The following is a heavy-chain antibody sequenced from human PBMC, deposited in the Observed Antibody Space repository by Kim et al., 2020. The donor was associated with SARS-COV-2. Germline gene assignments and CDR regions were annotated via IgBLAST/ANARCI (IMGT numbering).Heavy chain of an antibody. J-gene: IGHJ4*02. CDR1: GFTFSSYS. Sequence: GGSLRLSCAASGFTFSSYSMNWVRQAPGKGLEWVSSISSSSSYIYYADSVKGRFTISRDNAKNSLYLQMNSLRAEDTAVYYCARDQFRGDYSDYWGQGTLVTVSS. CDR2: ISSSSSYI. CDR3: ARDQFRGDYSDY. V-gene: IGHV3-21*01.